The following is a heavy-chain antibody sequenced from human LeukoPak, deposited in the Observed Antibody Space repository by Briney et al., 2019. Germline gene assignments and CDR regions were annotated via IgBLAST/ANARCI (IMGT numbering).Heavy chain of an antibody. CDR1: GYTFTGYY. CDR2: INPNSGGT. Sequence: ASVKVSCKASGYTFTGYYMHWVRQAPGQGLEWMGWINPNSGGTNYAQKFQGRVTMTRDTSISTAYMELSRLRSDDTAVYYYARARKKSYCSGGSCYSAYNWFDPWGQGTLVTVSS. CDR3: ARARKKSYCSGGSCYSAYNWFDP. J-gene: IGHJ5*02. V-gene: IGHV1-2*02. D-gene: IGHD2-15*01.